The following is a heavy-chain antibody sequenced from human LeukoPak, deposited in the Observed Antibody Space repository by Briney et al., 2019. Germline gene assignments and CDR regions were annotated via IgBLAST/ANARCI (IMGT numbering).Heavy chain of an antibody. Sequence: SETLSLTCTVSGGSISSNSYYWGWIRQPPGKGLEWIGSIYYSGSTYYNPSLKSRVTISVDTSKNQFSLKLSSVTAADTAVYYCARERTGAGAFDIWGQGTMVTVFS. CDR3: ARERTGAGAFDI. D-gene: IGHD1-1*01. V-gene: IGHV4-39*01. CDR2: IYYSGST. J-gene: IGHJ3*02. CDR1: GGSISSNSYY.